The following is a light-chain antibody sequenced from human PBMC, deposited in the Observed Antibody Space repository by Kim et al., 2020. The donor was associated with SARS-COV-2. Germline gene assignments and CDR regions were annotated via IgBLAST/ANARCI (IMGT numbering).Light chain of an antibody. V-gene: IGKV3-11*01. CDR1: QGVSSY. CDR3: QQRSNWPYT. Sequence: SLAPGERAPLSCRASQGVSSYLAWYQQKPGKAPRLLIYDASNRATGIPARFSGSGSGTDFTLTISSLEPEDFAVYYCQQRSNWPYTFGQGTKLEI. J-gene: IGKJ2*01. CDR2: DAS.